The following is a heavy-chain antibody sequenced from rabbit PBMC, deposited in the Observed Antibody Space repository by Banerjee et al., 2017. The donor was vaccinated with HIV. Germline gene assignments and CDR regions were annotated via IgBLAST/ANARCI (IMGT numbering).Heavy chain of an antibody. Sequence: QSLEESGGDLVKPGASLTLTCTASGLDFSSNAMCWVRQAPGKGLEWIACIDTGSGSIYYASWAKGRFTISKTSSTTVTLQMTSLTAADTATYFCARGGAASDWNGFDPYYGMDLWGPGTLVT. CDR1: GLDFSSNA. V-gene: IGHV1S40*01. CDR3: ARGGAASDWNGFDPYYGMDL. CDR2: IDTGSGSI. D-gene: IGHD4-2*01. J-gene: IGHJ6*01.